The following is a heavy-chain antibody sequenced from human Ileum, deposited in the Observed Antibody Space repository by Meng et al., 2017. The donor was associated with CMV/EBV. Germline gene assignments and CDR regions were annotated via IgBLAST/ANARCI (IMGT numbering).Heavy chain of an antibody. V-gene: IGHV6-1*01. J-gene: IGHJ4*02. Sequence: VPDLVKPPPTLPPTGASSGDSVSGNSVAWNWIRQSPSRGLKWLGRTYYRSRWYNDYAESVKSRITINPDTSTNQFSLDLSSVTPEDTAIYYCARGESSSLDYWGQGTLVTVSS. D-gene: IGHD6-13*01. CDR3: ARGESSSLDY. CDR2: TYYRSRWYN. CDR1: GDSVSGNSVA.